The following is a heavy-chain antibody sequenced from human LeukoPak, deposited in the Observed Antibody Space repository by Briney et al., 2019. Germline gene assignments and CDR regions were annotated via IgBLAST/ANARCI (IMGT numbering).Heavy chain of an antibody. CDR1: GFTFSNYS. CDR2: ISSSSSTI. D-gene: IGHD3-10*01. J-gene: IGHJ3*02. CDR3: ARDDLGLMVRGVINAFDI. Sequence: GGSLRLSCAASGFTFSNYSMNWVRQAPGKGLEWVSYISSSSSTIYYTDSVKGRFTISRDNANNSLYLQMNSLRAEDTAVYYCARDDLGLMVRGVINAFDIWGQGTMVTVSS. V-gene: IGHV3-48*04.